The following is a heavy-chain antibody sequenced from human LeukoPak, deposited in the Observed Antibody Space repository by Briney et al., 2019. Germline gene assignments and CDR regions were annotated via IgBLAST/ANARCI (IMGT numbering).Heavy chain of an antibody. J-gene: IGHJ4*02. CDR1: GFTFSSYA. Sequence: GGSLRLSCAASGFTFSSYAMSWVRQAPGKGLEWVAVIWYDGSNTYYVDSVKGRFTISRDNSKNTLYLQMNSLRVEDTAVYYCGRDSRSILIDVWGQGTPVTISS. CDR3: GRDSRSILIDV. CDR2: IWYDGSNT. D-gene: IGHD3-3*01. V-gene: IGHV3-33*08.